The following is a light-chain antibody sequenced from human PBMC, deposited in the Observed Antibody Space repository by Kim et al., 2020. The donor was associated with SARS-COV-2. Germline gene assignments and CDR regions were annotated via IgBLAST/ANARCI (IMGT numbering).Light chain of an antibody. J-gene: IGLJ2*01. CDR3: SSYTSSSSVV. CDR1: SNDVGSYNR. V-gene: IGLV2-18*02. CDR2: EVS. Sequence: QSALTQPPSVSGSPGQSVTISCTGTSNDVGSYNRVSWYQQPPGTAPKLMIYEVSNRPSGVPDRFSGSKSGNTASLTISGLQAEDEADYYCSSYTSSSSVVFGGGTQLTVL.